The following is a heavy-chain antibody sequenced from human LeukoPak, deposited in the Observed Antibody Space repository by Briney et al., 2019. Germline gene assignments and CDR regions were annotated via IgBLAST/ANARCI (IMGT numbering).Heavy chain of an antibody. D-gene: IGHD6-19*01. CDR3: ARGGYSSGWSPIVYYYYYGMDV. Sequence: SQTLSLTCTVSGGSISSGSYYWSWIRQPAGKGLEWIGRIYTSGSTNYNPSLKSRVTISVDTSKNQFSLKLSSVTAADTAVYYCARGGYSSGWSPIVYYYYYGMDVWGQGTTVTVSS. CDR1: GGSISSGSYY. J-gene: IGHJ6*02. CDR2: IYTSGST. V-gene: IGHV4-61*02.